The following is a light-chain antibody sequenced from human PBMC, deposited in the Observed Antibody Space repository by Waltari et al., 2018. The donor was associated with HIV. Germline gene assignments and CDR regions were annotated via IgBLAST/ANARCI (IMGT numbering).Light chain of an antibody. CDR1: SSDVGGYNY. CDR2: DVS. CDR3: SSYTSSSPYA. J-gene: IGLJ1*01. Sequence: QSALTQPASVSGSPGQSITISCTGTSSDVGGYNYVSWYQQHPGKAPKLRIYDVSTPPSWVSNGFSGAKSGNSASLTISGLQAEDEADYYGSSYTSSSPYAFGTGTKVTVL. V-gene: IGLV2-14*03.